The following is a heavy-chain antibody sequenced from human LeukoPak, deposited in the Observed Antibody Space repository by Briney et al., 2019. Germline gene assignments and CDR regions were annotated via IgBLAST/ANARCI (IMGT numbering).Heavy chain of an antibody. Sequence: TSQTLSLTCTVSGGSIGSGDYYWSWIRQPPGKGLEWIGYIYYSGSTYYNPSLKSRVTISLDTSKNQFSLRLTSVTAADTAVYYCARAIASSGSRLFDYWGQGTLVTVSS. V-gene: IGHV4-30-4*01. CDR3: ARAIASSGSRLFDY. D-gene: IGHD3-10*01. CDR2: IYYSGST. CDR1: GGSIGSGDYY. J-gene: IGHJ4*02.